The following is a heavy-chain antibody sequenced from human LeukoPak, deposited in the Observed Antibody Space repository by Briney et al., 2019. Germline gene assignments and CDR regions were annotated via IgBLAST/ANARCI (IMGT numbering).Heavy chain of an antibody. V-gene: IGHV3-23*01. CDR1: GFTFSSYA. CDR2: ISGSGGST. D-gene: IGHD3-9*01. Sequence: GGSLRLSCVASGFTFSSYAMSWVRQAPGKGLEWVSAISGSGGSTYYADSVKGRFTISRDNSKNTLYLQMNSLRAEDTAVYYCAKDWDYDILTGSYSSATEYFQHWGQGTLVTVSS. J-gene: IGHJ1*01. CDR3: AKDWDYDILTGSYSSATEYFQH.